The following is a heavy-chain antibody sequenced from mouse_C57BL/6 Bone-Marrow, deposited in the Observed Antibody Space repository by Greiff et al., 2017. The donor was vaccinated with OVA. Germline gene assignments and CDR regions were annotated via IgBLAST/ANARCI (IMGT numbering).Heavy chain of an antibody. Sequence: VQLQQSGPELVKPGASVKISCKASGYTFTDYYMNWVKQSHGKSLEWIGDINPNNGGTSYNQKFKGKATLTVDKSFSTAYMELRSLTSEDSAVYYCARSLGPGAMDYWGQGTSVTVSS. CDR2: INPNNGGT. J-gene: IGHJ4*01. CDR3: ARSLGPGAMDY. CDR1: GYTFTDYY. V-gene: IGHV1-26*01. D-gene: IGHD4-1*01.